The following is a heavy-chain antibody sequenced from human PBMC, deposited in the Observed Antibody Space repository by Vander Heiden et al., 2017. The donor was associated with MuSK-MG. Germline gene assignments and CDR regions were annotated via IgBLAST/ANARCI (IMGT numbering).Heavy chain of an antibody. CDR2: TYYSGST. Sequence: QLQLRESGPGLVKPSETLSLPCTVSGGSISSGNYFWGWIRQPPGKGLEWIGNTYYSGSTYYNPSLKSRVTISVDTSKNQFSLKLSSVTAADTAVYYCARRQDGYPRHAFDIWGQGTMVTVSS. J-gene: IGHJ3*02. D-gene: IGHD5-12*01. V-gene: IGHV4-39*01. CDR1: GGSISSGNYF. CDR3: ARRQDGYPRHAFDI.